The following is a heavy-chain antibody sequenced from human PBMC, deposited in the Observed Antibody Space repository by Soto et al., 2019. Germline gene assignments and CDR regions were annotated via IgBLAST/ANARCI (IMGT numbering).Heavy chain of an antibody. CDR1: GFTFPNFA. CDR2: ISSDGNRR. V-gene: IGHV3-30*18. D-gene: IGHD3-10*01. J-gene: IGHJ4*02. CDR3: AKDHYVSRSGSVSPYYFDY. Sequence: GGSLRLSCAVSGFTFPNFAMHWVRQAPGKGLEWVALISSDGNRRYYADSVKGRFTISRDNSKNTLYLQMYGLTTEDTAVFYCAKDHYVSRSGSVSPYYFDYWGQGTLVTVSS.